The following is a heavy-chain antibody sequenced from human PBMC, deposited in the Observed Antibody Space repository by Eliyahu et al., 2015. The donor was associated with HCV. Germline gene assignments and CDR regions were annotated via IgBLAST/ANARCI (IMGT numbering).Heavy chain of an antibody. D-gene: IGHD3-9*01. CDR3: ARPPKYYDILTAPWYFDL. CDR2: IYPGDSDT. J-gene: IGHJ2*01. Sequence: IYPGDSDTRYSPSFQGQVTISADKSISTAYLQWSSLKASDTAMYYCARPPKYYDILTAPWYFDLWGRGTLVTVSS. V-gene: IGHV5-51*01.